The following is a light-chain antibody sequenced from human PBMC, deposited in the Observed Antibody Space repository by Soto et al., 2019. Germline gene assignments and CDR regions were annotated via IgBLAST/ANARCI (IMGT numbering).Light chain of an antibody. CDR1: QSVSSSY. Sequence: IVLTQSPATLSLSPWERATLSCRASQSVSSSYLAWYQQKPGQAPRLLIYGASSRATGIPDRFSGSGSGTDFTLTISRLEPEDFAVYYCQQYGSSPGTFGQGTRLEIK. CDR2: GAS. J-gene: IGKJ5*01. CDR3: QQYGSSPGT. V-gene: IGKV3-20*01.